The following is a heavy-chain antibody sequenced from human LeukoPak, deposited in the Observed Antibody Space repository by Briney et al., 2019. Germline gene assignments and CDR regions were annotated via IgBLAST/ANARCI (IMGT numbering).Heavy chain of an antibody. CDR1: GGSISSYY. J-gene: IGHJ3*02. CDR3: ARFGGYYHDAFDI. CDR2: IYYSGST. V-gene: IGHV4-59*01. D-gene: IGHD3-22*01. Sequence: SETLSLTCTVSGGSISSYYWSWIRQPPGKGLEWIGYIYYSGSTNYNPSLKSRVTISVDTSKNQFSLKLSSVTAADTAMYYCARFGGYYHDAFDIWGQGTMVTVSS.